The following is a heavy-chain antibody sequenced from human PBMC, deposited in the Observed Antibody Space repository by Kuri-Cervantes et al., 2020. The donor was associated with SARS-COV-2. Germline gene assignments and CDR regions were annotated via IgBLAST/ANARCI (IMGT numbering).Heavy chain of an antibody. Sequence: GGSLRLSCAAPGFTFSSYSMNWVRQAPGKGLEWVSSISSSSSYIYYADSVKGRFTISRDNAKNSLYLQMNSLRAEDTAVYYCAREDYDFWRSPYYYYMDVWGKGTTVTISS. CDR2: ISSSSSYI. J-gene: IGHJ6*03. CDR1: GFTFSSYS. V-gene: IGHV3-21*01. D-gene: IGHD3-3*01. CDR3: AREDYDFWRSPYYYYMDV.